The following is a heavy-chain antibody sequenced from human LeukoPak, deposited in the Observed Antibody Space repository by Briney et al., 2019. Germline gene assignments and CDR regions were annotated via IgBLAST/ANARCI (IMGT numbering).Heavy chain of an antibody. Sequence: GASVKVSCKASGGTFSSYAISWVRQAPGQGLEWMGGIIPIFGTANYAQKFQGRVTITTDESTSTAYMELSSLRSEDTAVYYCAREGVGTGTTENWFDPWGQGTLVTVSS. CDR2: IIPIFGTA. J-gene: IGHJ5*02. V-gene: IGHV1-69*05. D-gene: IGHD1-7*01. CDR3: AREGVGTGTTENWFDP. CDR1: GGTFSSYA.